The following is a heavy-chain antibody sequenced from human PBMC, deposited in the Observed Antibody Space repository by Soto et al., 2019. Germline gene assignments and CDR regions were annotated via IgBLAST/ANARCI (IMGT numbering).Heavy chain of an antibody. D-gene: IGHD2-8*01. J-gene: IGHJ5*02. CDR1: RGSVSSGGYS. CDR2: ISPSGSP. CDR3: SRGVLA. Sequence: SETLSLTCSVSRGSVSSGGYSWSWIRQPPGKGLEWIGFISPSGSPAYNPSLKSRVTISADRSKNQISLELSFVTAADTAVYYCSRGVLAWGPGIMVTVSS. V-gene: IGHV4-30-2*01.